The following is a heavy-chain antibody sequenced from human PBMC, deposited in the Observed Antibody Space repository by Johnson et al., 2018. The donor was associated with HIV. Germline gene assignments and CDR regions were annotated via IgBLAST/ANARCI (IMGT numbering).Heavy chain of an antibody. Sequence: VQLVESGGGLVQPGGSLRLSCPASGFTVSTNYMSWIRQAPGKGLVWVSVIYSGDTTYYAGSVKGRFTISRDNSKNTLYLQMNSLRVDDTAIYYCARAYTYGAFDIWGQGTMVTVSS. J-gene: IGHJ3*02. CDR1: GFTVSTNY. CDR3: ARAYTYGAFDI. CDR2: IYSGDTT. V-gene: IGHV3-66*01. D-gene: IGHD5-18*01.